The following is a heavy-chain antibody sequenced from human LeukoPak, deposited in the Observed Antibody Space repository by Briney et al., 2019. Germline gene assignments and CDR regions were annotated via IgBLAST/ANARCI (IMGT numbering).Heavy chain of an antibody. Sequence: PGGSLRLSCTASGFTFGDYAMSWFRQAPGKGLEWVGFIRSKAYGGTTEYAASVKGRFTISRDDSKGIAYLQMNSLKTEDTAVYYCTTYYYDSSGYPVDYWGQGTLVTVSS. CDR2: IRSKAYGGTT. V-gene: IGHV3-49*03. J-gene: IGHJ4*02. CDR3: TTYYYDSSGYPVDY. D-gene: IGHD3-22*01. CDR1: GFTFGDYA.